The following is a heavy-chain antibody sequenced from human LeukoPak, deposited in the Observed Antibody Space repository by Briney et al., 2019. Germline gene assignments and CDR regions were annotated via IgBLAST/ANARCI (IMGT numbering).Heavy chain of an antibody. Sequence: EPGGSLRLSCAASGFIFSNSWMSWVRQAPGKGLEWVGHIKHRSDGGTTDYAAPVTGRFTISRDDSENMLYLQMNSLRTEDTAVYYCTTDGGNYYGSPYFDYWGQEPWSPSPQ. CDR2: IKHRSDGGTT. CDR3: TTDGGNYYGSPYFDY. J-gene: IGHJ4*01. CDR1: GFIFSNSW. D-gene: IGHD3-10*01. V-gene: IGHV3-15*01.